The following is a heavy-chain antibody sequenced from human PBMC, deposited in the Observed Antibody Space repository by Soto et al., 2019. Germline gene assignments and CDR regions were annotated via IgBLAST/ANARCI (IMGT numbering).Heavy chain of an antibody. CDR3: TTVVGDVVAAAIRPF. Sequence: EVQLVESGGGLVKPGGSLRLSCAASGFTFNDAWMSWVRQAPGRGLEWVGRIKSKTGGTTDYAAPVKGRFTISRDDSKNTLYLQMNSLKTEDTAVYYCTTVVGDVVAAAIRPFGGQGTLVTVSS. J-gene: IGHJ4*02. D-gene: IGHD2-2*01. CDR1: GFTFNDAW. CDR2: IKSKTGGTT. V-gene: IGHV3-15*01.